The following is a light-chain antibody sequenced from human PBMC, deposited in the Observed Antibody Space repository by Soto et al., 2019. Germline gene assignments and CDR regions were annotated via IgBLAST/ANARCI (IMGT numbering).Light chain of an antibody. V-gene: IGKV1-5*01. Sequence: EIQMPMSPSTLPASVVSSVPINCLCSQIISNWLSWYQQKPGTDPKLLIYHASTLESGVPSRFSGRGSGTDFTLTISSLQPEDFATYYCQQYNSAPINFGQGTRLEIK. CDR3: QQYNSAPIN. J-gene: IGKJ5*01. CDR1: QIISNW. CDR2: HAS.